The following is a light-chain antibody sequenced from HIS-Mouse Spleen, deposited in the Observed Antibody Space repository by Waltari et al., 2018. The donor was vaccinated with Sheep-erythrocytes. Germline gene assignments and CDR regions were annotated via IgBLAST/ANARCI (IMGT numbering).Light chain of an antibody. CDR2: EGS. CDR1: SSDVGSYNL. J-gene: IGLJ3*02. Sequence: QSALTLPASVSGSPGQSITISCTGTSSDVGSYNLVAWYQQHPGKAPKLMIYEGSKRPSGVSNRFSGSKSGNTASLTISGLQAEDETDYYCCSYAGSGTWVFGGGTKLTVL. V-gene: IGLV2-23*01. CDR3: CSYAGSGTWV.